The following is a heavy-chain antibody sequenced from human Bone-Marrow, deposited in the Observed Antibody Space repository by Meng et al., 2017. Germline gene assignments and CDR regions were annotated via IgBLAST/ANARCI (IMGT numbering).Heavy chain of an antibody. CDR3: AASSGWYRIDS. CDR1: GASVSSGYW. V-gene: IGHV4-4*02. J-gene: IGHJ4*02. CDR2: FHHSGTT. Sequence: QVQLPASGHGLVKPSGTSSLTCGVSGASVSSGYWWTWVRQPPGKGLEWIGEFHHSGTTNYNPSLRSRVTISVDTSKNQFSLRLTSVTAADTAVYYCAASSGWYRIDSWGQGTLVTVSS. D-gene: IGHD6-19*01.